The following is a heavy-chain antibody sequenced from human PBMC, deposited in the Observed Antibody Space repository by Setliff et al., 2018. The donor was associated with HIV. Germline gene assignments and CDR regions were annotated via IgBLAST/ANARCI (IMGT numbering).Heavy chain of an antibody. V-gene: IGHV4-38-2*01. CDR2: FYHSGST. D-gene: IGHD3-3*01. Sequence: SETLSLTCAVSGYSVSSGYYWGWIRQPPGKGLEWIGSFYHSGSTFYNPSLKSRVTISLDTSKNQFSPKLRSVTAADTAVYYCVSGPLSGYGYYFDYWGQGALVTVSS. CDR3: VSGPLSGYGYYFDY. J-gene: IGHJ4*02. CDR1: GYSVSSGYY.